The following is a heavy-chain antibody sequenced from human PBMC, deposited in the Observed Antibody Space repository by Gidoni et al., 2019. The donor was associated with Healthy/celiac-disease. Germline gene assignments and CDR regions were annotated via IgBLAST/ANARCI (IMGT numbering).Heavy chain of an antibody. Sequence: QVQLQQWGAGLLKPSETLSLTCAVYGGSFSGYYWSWIRQPPGKGLEWIGEINHSGSTNSNPSLKSRVTISVDTSKNQFSLKLSSVTAADTAVYYCASWRITMVRGVDNWFDPWGQGTLVTVSS. V-gene: IGHV4-34*01. CDR2: INHSGST. CDR3: ASWRITMVRGVDNWFDP. J-gene: IGHJ5*02. CDR1: GGSFSGYY. D-gene: IGHD3-10*01.